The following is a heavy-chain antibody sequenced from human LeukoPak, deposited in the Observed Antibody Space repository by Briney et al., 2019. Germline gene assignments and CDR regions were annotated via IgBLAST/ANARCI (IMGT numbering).Heavy chain of an antibody. J-gene: IGHJ5*02. V-gene: IGHV1-46*01. CDR2: INPSGGST. CDR1: GYTFTSYY. CDR3: ARGVKYQLLLGDNWFDP. D-gene: IGHD2-2*01. Sequence: GASVKVSCKASGYTFTSYYMHWVRQAPGQGLEWMGIINPSGGSTSYAQKFQGRVTMTRDTSTSTVYMELSSLRSEDTAMYYCARGVKYQLLLGDNWFDPWGQGTLVTVSS.